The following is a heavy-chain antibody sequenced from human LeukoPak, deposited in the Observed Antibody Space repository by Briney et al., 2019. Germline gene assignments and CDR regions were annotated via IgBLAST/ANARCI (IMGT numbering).Heavy chain of an antibody. CDR3: ARALWSGPVYYGMDV. J-gene: IGHJ6*02. Sequence: GGSLRLSCAASGFTFSSYAMSWVRQAPGKGLEWVSAISGSGGSTYYADSVKGRFTISRDNAKNSLYLQMNSLRAEDTAVYYCARALWSGPVYYGMDVWGQGTTVTVSS. CDR1: GFTFSSYA. CDR2: ISGSGGST. D-gene: IGHD3-10*01. V-gene: IGHV3-23*01.